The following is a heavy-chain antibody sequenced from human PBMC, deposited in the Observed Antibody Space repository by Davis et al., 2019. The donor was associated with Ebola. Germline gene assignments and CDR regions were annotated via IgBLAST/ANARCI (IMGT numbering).Heavy chain of an antibody. CDR3: ARDTRPLYYDSSGYYL. CDR2: ITSSGGST. CDR1: GFTFSSYA. J-gene: IGHJ1*01. V-gene: IGHV3-23*01. Sequence: GESLKISCAASGFTFSSYAMTWARQAPGKGLEWVSAITSSGGSTYYADSVKGRFTISRDNSKNTLYLQMNSLRAEDTAVYYCARDTRPLYYDSSGYYLWGQGTLVTVSS. D-gene: IGHD3-22*01.